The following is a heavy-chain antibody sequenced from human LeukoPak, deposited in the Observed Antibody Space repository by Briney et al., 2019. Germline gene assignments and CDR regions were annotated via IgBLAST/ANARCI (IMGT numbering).Heavy chain of an antibody. CDR3: ARVLVGATTHFDY. CDR1: GFTFSNYR. V-gene: IGHV3-7*01. J-gene: IGHJ4*02. D-gene: IGHD1-26*01. Sequence: PGGSLRLTCAASGFTFSNYRMSWVRQAPGKGLQWVANIYQDGTTKYYMDFAKGRFSISRDDAKNSVYLQMNSLRVDDTAVYYCARVLVGATTHFDYWGQGTLVTVSS. CDR2: IYQDGTTK.